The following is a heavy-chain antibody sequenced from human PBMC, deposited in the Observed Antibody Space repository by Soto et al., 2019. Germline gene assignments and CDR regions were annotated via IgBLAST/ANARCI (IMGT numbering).Heavy chain of an antibody. CDR1: GFSFSSYW. D-gene: IGHD5-18*01. CDR2: IKTDGSST. CDR3: AKREGNTYGLFH. Sequence: EVQLVESGGGLVQPGGSLRLSCAASGFSFSSYWIRWVRQAPGKGLVWVSRIKTDGSSTDYADSVKGRFTISRDNAKNTLYLQMNRLRAEDTAVYYCAKREGNTYGLFHWGQGTLVTVSS. V-gene: IGHV3-74*01. J-gene: IGHJ4*02.